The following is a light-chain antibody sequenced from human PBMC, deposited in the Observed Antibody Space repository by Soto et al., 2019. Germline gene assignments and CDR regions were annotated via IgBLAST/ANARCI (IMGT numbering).Light chain of an antibody. Sequence: EIVMTQSPATLSVSPGERATLSCRASQSVSRNLAWYQQKPGQAPRLLIYAASSRATGIPARFSGSGSGTEFTLTISSLQSEDFAVYYCQQYNNWPPYTFGQGTKLAIK. J-gene: IGKJ2*01. CDR1: QSVSRN. V-gene: IGKV3-15*01. CDR2: AAS. CDR3: QQYNNWPPYT.